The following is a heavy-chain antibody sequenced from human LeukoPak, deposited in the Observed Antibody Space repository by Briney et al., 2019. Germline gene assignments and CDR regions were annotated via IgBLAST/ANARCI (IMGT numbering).Heavy chain of an antibody. Sequence: SETLSLTCTVPGGSISSDYWSWIRQPPGKGLEWIGYIYYSGSTNYNPSLKSRVTISADTSENQFSLKLSSVTAADTAVYYCAGVIRGDYGSETYYPHNFDYWGQGTLVTVSS. D-gene: IGHD3-10*01. V-gene: IGHV4-59*08. CDR2: IYYSGST. CDR3: AGVIRGDYGSETYYPHNFDY. CDR1: GGSISSDY. J-gene: IGHJ4*02.